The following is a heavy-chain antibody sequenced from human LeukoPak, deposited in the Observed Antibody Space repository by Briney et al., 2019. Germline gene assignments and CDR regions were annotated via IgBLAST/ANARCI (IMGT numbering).Heavy chain of an antibody. CDR3: ARDRRGYSYGPRVTFDY. J-gene: IGHJ4*02. CDR2: ISAYNGNT. CDR1: GYTFTSYG. V-gene: IGHV1-18*01. Sequence: ASVKVSCKASGYTFTSYGISWVRQAPGQGLEWMGWISAYNGNTNYAQKLQGRVTMTTDTSTSTAYMELRNLRSDDTAVYYCARDRRGYSYGPRVTFDYWGQGTLVTVSS. D-gene: IGHD5-18*01.